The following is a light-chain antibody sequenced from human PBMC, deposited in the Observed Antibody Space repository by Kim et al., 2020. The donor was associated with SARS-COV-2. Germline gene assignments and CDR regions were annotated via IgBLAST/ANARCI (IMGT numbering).Light chain of an antibody. CDR2: GAA. J-gene: IGKJ2*01. CDR1: QSVSGNS. Sequence: LAPGERAHLSGRASQSVSGNSLAWYQQRPGQAPTLLIYGAASRATGIPDRFSGSGSGTDFTLTISRLEAEDFAVYYCQQCGTSPYTFGQGTKLEI. V-gene: IGKV3-20*01. CDR3: QQCGTSPYT.